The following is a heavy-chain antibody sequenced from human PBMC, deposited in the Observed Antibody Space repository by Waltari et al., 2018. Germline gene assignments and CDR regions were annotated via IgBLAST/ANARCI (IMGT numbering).Heavy chain of an antibody. J-gene: IGHJ4*02. CDR2: IFGDVRT. CDR1: GITVRNSH. V-gene: IGHV3-53*02. CDR3: ATVGEGTSGYYHY. Sequence: EVQLIETGGGLIQPGGSLRLSCAASGITVRNSHMSWVRQAPGKGLEWVSDIFGDVRTSYAEAVRGRFTISTDTSKNILYLQMSSLTVEDTATYYCATVGEGTSGYYHYWGQGTLVTVSS. D-gene: IGHD5-18*01.